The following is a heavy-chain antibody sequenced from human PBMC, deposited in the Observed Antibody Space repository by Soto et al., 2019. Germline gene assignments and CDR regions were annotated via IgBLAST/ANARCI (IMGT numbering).Heavy chain of an antibody. CDR1: GFAFSTYG. CDR2: TTSDGARI. V-gene: IGHV3-30*03. Sequence: QVQLVESGGGVVQPGRSLRLSCAASGFAFSTYGMHWVRQAPGKGLEWVAVTTSDGARINYADPVKGRFTISRDNSRTTLYLQMNSLRLDDTAVYYCARKNPGREWELPDYWGQGTLVIVSS. D-gene: IGHD1-26*01. J-gene: IGHJ4*02. CDR3: ARKNPGREWELPDY.